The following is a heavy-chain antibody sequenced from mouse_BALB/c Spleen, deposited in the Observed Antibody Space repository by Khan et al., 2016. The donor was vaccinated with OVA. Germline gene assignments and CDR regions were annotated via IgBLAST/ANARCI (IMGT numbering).Heavy chain of an antibody. CDR3: TRDRNYYGSSFYFDY. CDR1: GFTFSSYS. D-gene: IGHD1-1*01. Sequence: EVELVESGGGLVKPGGSLRLSCEASGFTFSSYSMSWVRQTPEKRLERVATITRGGSYTYYPDSVQGRFNIYRDNAKHTLYLQMSSLKSEDTAIYYCTRDRNYYGSSFYFDYWGQGTTLTVSS. CDR2: ITRGGSYT. J-gene: IGHJ2*01. V-gene: IGHV5-6-4*01.